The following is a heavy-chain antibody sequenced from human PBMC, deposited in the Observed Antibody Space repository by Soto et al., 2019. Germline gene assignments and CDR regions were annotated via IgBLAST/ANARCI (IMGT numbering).Heavy chain of an antibody. J-gene: IGHJ3*02. CDR3: ARRGVANSRDAFDI. Sequence: QVQLVQSGAEVKKPGTSVKVSCEVSGGTFSNYAITWVRQAPGQGLEWLGGAIPVYGSTNYAQKFQGRVTSTAGESATTTFMELSRLRSDDTAVYYCARRGVANSRDAFDIWGQGTFVTVS. V-gene: IGHV1-69*01. D-gene: IGHD1-26*01. CDR1: GGTFSNYA. CDR2: AIPVYGST.